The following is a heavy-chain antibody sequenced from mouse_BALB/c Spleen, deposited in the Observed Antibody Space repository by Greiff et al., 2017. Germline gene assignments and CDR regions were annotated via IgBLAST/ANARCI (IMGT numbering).Heavy chain of an antibody. J-gene: IGHJ3*01. Sequence: VQLQQSGPELVKPGASVKISCKASGYSFTGYFMNWVMQSHGKSLEWIGRINPYNGDTFYNQKFKGKATLTVDKSSSTAHMELRSLASEDSAVYYCARSGDGHTGGFAYWGQGTLVTVS. CDR2: INPYNGDT. D-gene: IGHD1-1*01. V-gene: IGHV1-20*02. CDR1: GYSFTGYF. CDR3: ARSGDGHTGGFAY.